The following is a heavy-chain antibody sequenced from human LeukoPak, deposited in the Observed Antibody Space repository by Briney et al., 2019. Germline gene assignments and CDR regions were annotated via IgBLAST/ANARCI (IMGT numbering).Heavy chain of an antibody. Sequence: SETLSLTCTVSGGSISSGDYYWSWIRQPPGKGLEWIGYIYYSGSTYYNPSLKSRVTISLDTSKNQFSLKLSSVTAADTAVYYCARPGGYSSSAFDIWGQGTMVTVSS. CDR2: IYYSGST. CDR1: GGSISSGDYY. CDR3: ARPGGYSSSAFDI. J-gene: IGHJ3*02. D-gene: IGHD6-13*01. V-gene: IGHV4-30-4*01.